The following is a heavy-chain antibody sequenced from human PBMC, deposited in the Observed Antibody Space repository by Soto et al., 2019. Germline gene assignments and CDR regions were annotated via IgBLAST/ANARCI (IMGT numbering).Heavy chain of an antibody. J-gene: IGHJ4*02. CDR3: AQSGYEMPDY. Sequence: EVQLLESGGGLVQPGGSLRLSCAASGFTFSSYAMSWVRQAPGKGLEWVSVISGSGGSTYYADSVKGRFTISRDNSKNTLYLEMNSLRAEDTALYYCAQSGYEMPDYWGQGTLVTVSS. CDR1: GFTFSSYA. D-gene: IGHD6-13*01. V-gene: IGHV3-23*01. CDR2: ISGSGGST.